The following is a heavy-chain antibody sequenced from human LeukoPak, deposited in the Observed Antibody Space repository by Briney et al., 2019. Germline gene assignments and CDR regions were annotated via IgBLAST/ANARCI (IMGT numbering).Heavy chain of an antibody. V-gene: IGHV3-30*04. CDR2: ISYDGSNK. CDR1: GFTFSSYA. Sequence: GGSLRLSCAASGFTFSSYAMLWVRQAPGKGLEWVAIISYDGSNKYYADSVKGRFTISRDSSKNTLYLQMNSLTAEDTAVYHCARDTHNFDYWGQGTLVTVSS. D-gene: IGHD2-21*01. J-gene: IGHJ4*02. CDR3: ARDTHNFDY.